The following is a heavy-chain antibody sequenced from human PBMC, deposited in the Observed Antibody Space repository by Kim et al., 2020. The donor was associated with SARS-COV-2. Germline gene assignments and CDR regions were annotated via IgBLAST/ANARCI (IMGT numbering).Heavy chain of an antibody. CDR2: IKQDGAEK. Sequence: GGSLRLSCAASGFTISNYWMKWVRQAPGKGLEWVAIIKQDGAEKYYLDSVKGRFTISRDNAKSSLYLQMNSLRAEDTAMYYCLSAVGGEAYDIWGQGTLV. CDR3: LSAVGGEAYDI. CDR1: GFTISNYW. J-gene: IGHJ3*02. D-gene: IGHD3-16*01. V-gene: IGHV3-7*01.